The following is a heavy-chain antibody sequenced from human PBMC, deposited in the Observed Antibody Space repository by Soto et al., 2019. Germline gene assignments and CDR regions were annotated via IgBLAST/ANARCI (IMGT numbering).Heavy chain of an antibody. CDR1: GGSFSGYY. CDR3: AGDLGWLRSRFEP. V-gene: IGHV4-34*01. CDR2: INHSGST. Sequence: SETLSLTCAVYGGSFSGYYWSWIRQPPGKGLEWIGEINHSGSTNYNPSLKSRVTISVDTSKNQFSLKLSSVTAADTAVYYCAGDLGWLRSRFEPWGQGTRVTVSS. D-gene: IGHD5-12*01. J-gene: IGHJ5*02.